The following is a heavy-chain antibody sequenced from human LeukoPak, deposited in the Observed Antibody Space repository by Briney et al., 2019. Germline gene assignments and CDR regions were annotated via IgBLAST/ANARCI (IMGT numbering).Heavy chain of an antibody. V-gene: IGHV1-46*01. Sequence: ASVKVSCKASGYTFTSYYMHWVRQAPGRGLEWMGIINPSSGSTSYAQKFQGRVTMTRDTSTSTVYMELSSLRSEDTAVYYCAKASRDGYFDYWGQGTLVTVSS. CDR1: GYTFTSYY. D-gene: IGHD5-24*01. CDR2: INPSSGST. J-gene: IGHJ4*02. CDR3: AKASRDGYFDY.